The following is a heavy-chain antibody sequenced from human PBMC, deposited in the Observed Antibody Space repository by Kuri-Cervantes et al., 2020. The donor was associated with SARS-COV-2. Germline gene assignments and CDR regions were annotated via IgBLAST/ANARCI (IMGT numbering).Heavy chain of an antibody. V-gene: IGHV1-18*04. CDR3: ARAQQPNWFDP. CDR2: FSVYNGNT. D-gene: IGHD5-18*01. Sequence: ASVKVSCKTSGYSFTDSGVNWVRQAPGQGLEWVGWFSVYNGNTNYGQNVKGRITMTTDTSPSTAYMELRSLRSDDTAVYYCARAQQPNWFDPWGQGTLVTVSS. J-gene: IGHJ5*02. CDR1: GYSFTDSG.